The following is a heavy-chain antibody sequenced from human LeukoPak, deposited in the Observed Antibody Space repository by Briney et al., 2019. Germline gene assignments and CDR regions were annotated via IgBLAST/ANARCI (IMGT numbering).Heavy chain of an antibody. CDR2: IIPILGIA. D-gene: IGHD4-17*01. CDR3: ARAGGDYVVPDY. J-gene: IGHJ4*02. V-gene: IGHV1-69*04. CDR1: GGTFSSYA. Sequence: SVKVSCKASGGTFSSYAISWVRQAPGQGLEWMGRIIPILGIANYAQKFQGRVTITADKSTSTAYMELSSLRSEDTAVYYCARAGGDYVVPDYWGQGTLVTVSS.